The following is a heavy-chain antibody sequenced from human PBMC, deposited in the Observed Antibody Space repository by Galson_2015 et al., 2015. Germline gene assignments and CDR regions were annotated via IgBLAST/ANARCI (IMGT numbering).Heavy chain of an antibody. CDR1: DFTFSSYR. D-gene: IGHD6-13*01. CDR2: ISSSGSLI. V-gene: IGHV3-48*03. J-gene: IGHJ6*02. Sequence: SLRLSCAASDFTFSSYRVSWVRQAPGKGLEWVSYISSSGSLIYYADSVKGRFTTSRDNAKKSLYLQMNSLRAEDTAVYYCSSIAAGTWTMDVWGQGTTVTVSS. CDR3: SSIAAGTWTMDV.